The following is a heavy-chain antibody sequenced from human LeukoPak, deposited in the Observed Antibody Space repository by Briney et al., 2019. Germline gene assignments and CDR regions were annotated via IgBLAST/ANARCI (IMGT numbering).Heavy chain of an antibody. Sequence: SETLSLTCTVSGVSISSSNSYWRWIRQPPGKGLECIGSIYYSGNTYYNASLKSQVSISIDTSKNQFSLRLTSVTAADTAVYYCAKQTGSGLFILPGGQGTLVTVSS. D-gene: IGHD3/OR15-3a*01. V-gene: IGHV4-39*01. CDR1: GVSISSSNSY. CDR3: AKQTGSGLFILP. J-gene: IGHJ4*02. CDR2: IYYSGNT.